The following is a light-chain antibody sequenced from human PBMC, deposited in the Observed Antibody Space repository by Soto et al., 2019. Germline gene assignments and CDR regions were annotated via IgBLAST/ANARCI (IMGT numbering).Light chain of an antibody. CDR2: GES. CDR3: KQFSNSQWT. J-gene: IGKJ1*01. V-gene: IGKV3-20*01. CDR1: QSVSSSY. Sequence: EIVLTQSPGTLSFSPGERATFSCRASQSVSSSYLAWYQQKPGQAPRLLIYGESSRATGIPDRFSGSGSGKELTLTISRLEPEDFAVYFSKQFSNSQWTFGQWTKVDIX.